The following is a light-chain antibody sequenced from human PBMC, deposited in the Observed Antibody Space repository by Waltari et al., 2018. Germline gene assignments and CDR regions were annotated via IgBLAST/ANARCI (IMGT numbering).Light chain of an antibody. Sequence: SYELTQPPSVSVSPGQTARTTCPGPSLSTKYAHWYHQKSRQAPVLVIFEDSKRPSGIPERISGSSSGTMATLTLSGAQLEDEGDYYCLSPDSSGTYVVFGGGTKLTVL. J-gene: IGLJ2*01. CDR3: LSPDSSGTYVV. CDR1: SLSTKY. CDR2: EDS. V-gene: IGLV3-10*01.